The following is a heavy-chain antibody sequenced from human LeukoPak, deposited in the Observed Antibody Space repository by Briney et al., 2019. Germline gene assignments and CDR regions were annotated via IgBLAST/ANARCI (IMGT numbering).Heavy chain of an antibody. CDR2: IYYSGST. D-gene: IGHD6-13*01. CDR3: ARVRRSTWAYYFDF. CDR1: GGSISSYY. V-gene: IGHV4-59*01. Sequence: SSETLSLTCNVSGGSISSYYWSWIRQPPGKGLEWIGYIYYSGSTNYNPSLKSRVTISVDTSKNQFSLKLSSVTAADTAVYYCARVRRSTWAYYFDFWGQGTLVTVSS. J-gene: IGHJ4*02.